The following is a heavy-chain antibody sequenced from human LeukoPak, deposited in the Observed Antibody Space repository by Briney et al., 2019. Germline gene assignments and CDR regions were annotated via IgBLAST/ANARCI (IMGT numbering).Heavy chain of an antibody. CDR2: ITSCGSTI. V-gene: IGHV3-48*03. Sequence: GGSLRLSCAASGFTFSSYEMNWVRQAPGKGLEWVSYITSCGSTIYYADSVKGRFTISRDDAKNSLYLQTNSLRAEDTAVYYCARGFGSSSWYVNWFDPWGQGTLVTVSP. J-gene: IGHJ5*02. CDR3: ARGFGSSSWYVNWFDP. CDR1: GFTFSSYE. D-gene: IGHD6-13*01.